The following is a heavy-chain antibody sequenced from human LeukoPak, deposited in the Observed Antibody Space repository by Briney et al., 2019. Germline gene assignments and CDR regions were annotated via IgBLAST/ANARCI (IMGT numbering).Heavy chain of an antibody. D-gene: IGHD1-26*01. J-gene: IGHJ4*02. Sequence: GESLKISCKGSGYSFTSYWIGWVRQMPGKGLEWMGIIYPGDSDTRYSPSFQGQVTISADKSISTAYLQWSSLKASDTAMYYCARPRSSMGATSPFDYWGQGTLVTVSS. V-gene: IGHV5-51*01. CDR2: IYPGDSDT. CDR1: GYSFTSYW. CDR3: ARPRSSMGATSPFDY.